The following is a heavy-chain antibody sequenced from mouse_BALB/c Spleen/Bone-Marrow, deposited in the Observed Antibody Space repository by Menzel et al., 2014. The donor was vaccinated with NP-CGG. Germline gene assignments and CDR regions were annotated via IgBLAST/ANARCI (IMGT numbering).Heavy chain of an antibody. J-gene: IGHJ2*01. D-gene: IGHD1-2*01. CDR3: VRQGYYGYSDY. Sequence: EVHLVESGGGLVPPGGSLKLSCAASGFEFSRYWMSWVRQAPGKGLEWIGEINPDSSTINYTPSLKDKFIISRDNAKNTLYLQMRKVRSEDTALYYCVRQGYYGYSDYWGQGTTLTVSS. V-gene: IGHV4-1*02. CDR1: GFEFSRYW. CDR2: INPDSSTI.